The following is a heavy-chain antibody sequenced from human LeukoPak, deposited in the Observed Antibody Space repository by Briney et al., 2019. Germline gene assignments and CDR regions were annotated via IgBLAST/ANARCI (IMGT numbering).Heavy chain of an antibody. CDR1: GGSISSYY. CDR2: IYYRGST. J-gene: IGHJ4*02. Sequence: SETLSLTCTVSGGSISSYYWSWIRQPPGKGLEGIGYIYYRGSTSYNPSLKSRVTISVDTSKNQFSLKLSSVTAADTAVYYCARGYSGSYGRFDYWGQGTLVTVSS. V-gene: IGHV4-59*01. D-gene: IGHD1-26*01. CDR3: ARGYSGSYGRFDY.